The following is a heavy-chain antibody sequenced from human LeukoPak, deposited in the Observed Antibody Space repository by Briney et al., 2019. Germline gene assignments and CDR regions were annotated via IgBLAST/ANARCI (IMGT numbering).Heavy chain of an antibody. V-gene: IGHV3-30-3*01. CDR1: GLSLSASS. CDR3: ATGYDTSGYPNWFDP. D-gene: IGHD3-22*01. Sequence: PGGSLRLSCAGSGLSLSASSMHWVRQAPGKGLEWVAVIPYDRTNKYYADSVKGRFTISRDNSKYTLYLQMNSLRAEDTAVYYCATGYDTSGYPNWFDPWGQGTLVTVSS. CDR2: IPYDRTNK. J-gene: IGHJ5*02.